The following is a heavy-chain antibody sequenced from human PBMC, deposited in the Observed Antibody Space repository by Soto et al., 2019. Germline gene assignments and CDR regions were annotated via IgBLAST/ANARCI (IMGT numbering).Heavy chain of an antibody. J-gene: IGHJ5*02. Sequence: PSETLSLTCTVSGGSISSGDYYWSWIRQPPGKGLEWIGYIYYSGSTYYNPSLKSRVTISVDTSKNQFSLKLSSVTAADTAVYYGAIERPDGSRLGPWGQGILVTVGS. CDR3: AIERPDGSRLGP. CDR2: IYYSGST. D-gene: IGHD6-13*01. CDR1: GGSISSGDYY. V-gene: IGHV4-30-4*01.